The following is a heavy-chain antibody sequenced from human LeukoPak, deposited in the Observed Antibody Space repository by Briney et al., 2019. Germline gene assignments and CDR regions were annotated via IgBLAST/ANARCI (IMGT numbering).Heavy chain of an antibody. CDR1: GYSLTTNYS. J-gene: IGHJ4*02. V-gene: IGHV4-38-2*01. D-gene: IGHD1-7*01. CDR3: ARLANYVPVY. CDR2: VHHRGRT. Sequence: SSETLSLTCSVSGYSLTTNYSWGWIRQPPGKGLEWIGSVHHRGRTFYNPSLKSRLTISLETSKNHFSLKLTSVTSADTAVYYCARLANYVPVYWGQGTLVTVSS.